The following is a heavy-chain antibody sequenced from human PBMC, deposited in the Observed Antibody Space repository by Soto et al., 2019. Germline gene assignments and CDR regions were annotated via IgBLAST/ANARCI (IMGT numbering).Heavy chain of an antibody. D-gene: IGHD3-22*01. Sequence: ASVKVSCKASGYTFSRYAINWVRQAPGQGLEWMGGIIPMFGKANYAQKFQGRVTITADESTSTGYLELRSLTSEDTAVYYCARDGTLYDSSGYYYLYWGQGTRVTVSS. CDR3: ARDGTLYDSSGYYYLY. CDR2: IIPMFGKA. CDR1: GYTFSRYA. J-gene: IGHJ4*02. V-gene: IGHV1-69*13.